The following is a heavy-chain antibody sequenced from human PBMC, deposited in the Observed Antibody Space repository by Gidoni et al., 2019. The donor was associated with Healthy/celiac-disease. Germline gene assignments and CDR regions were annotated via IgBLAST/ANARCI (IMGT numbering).Heavy chain of an antibody. CDR1: GFTFSRYS. CDR3: ARDRVCSSGCHRAFDI. D-gene: IGHD6-19*01. J-gene: IGHJ3*02. V-gene: IGHV3-21*01. CDR2: ISSSSSYI. Sequence: EVQLVESGGGLVKPGGSLRLSCAASGFTFSRYSMNWVRQAPGKGLEWVSSISSSSSYIYYADSVKGRFTISRDNAKNSLYLQMNSLRAEDTAVYYCARDRVCSSGCHRAFDIWGQGTMVTVSS.